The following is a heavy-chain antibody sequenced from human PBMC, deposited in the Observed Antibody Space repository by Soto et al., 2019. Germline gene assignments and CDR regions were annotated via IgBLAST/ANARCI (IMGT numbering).Heavy chain of an antibody. CDR3: VRGSEGIAVAGNWFDP. V-gene: IGHV1-69*02. J-gene: IGHJ5*02. CDR1: GGTFSSYT. CDR2: IIPILGIA. Sequence: QVQLVQSGAEVKKPGSSVKVSCKASGGTFSSYTISWVRQAPGQGLEWMGRIIPILGIANYAQKFQGRVTITADKSTSTAYMELSSLRSEDTAVYYCVRGSEGIAVAGNWFDPWGQGTLVTVSS. D-gene: IGHD6-19*01.